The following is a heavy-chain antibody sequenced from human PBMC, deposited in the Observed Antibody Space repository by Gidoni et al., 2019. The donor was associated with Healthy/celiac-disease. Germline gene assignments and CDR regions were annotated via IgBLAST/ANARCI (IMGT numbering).Heavy chain of an antibody. CDR2: IIPILGIA. J-gene: IGHJ5*02. CDR1: GGTFSSYA. D-gene: IGHD2-21*01. CDR3: ASAVMGSRRNWFDP. V-gene: IGHV1-69*04. Sequence: QVQLVQSGAEVKKPGSSVKVSCKASGGTFSSYAISWVRQAPGQGLEWMGRIIPILGIANYAQKFQGRVTITADKSTSTAYMELSSLRSEDTAVYYCASAVMGSRRNWFDPWGQGTLVTVSS.